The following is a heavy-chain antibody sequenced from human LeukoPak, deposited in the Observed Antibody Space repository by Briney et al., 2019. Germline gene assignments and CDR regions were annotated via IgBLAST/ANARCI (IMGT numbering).Heavy chain of an antibody. CDR2: SGST. V-gene: IGHV4-39*01. CDR3: ARHGRYGDYANYYYMDV. Sequence: PSETLSLTCTVSGGSISSSTYYWGWIRQPPGKGLEWIGSGSTYYNPSLKSRVTISVDTSKNQFSLKLSSVTAADTAVYYCARHGRYGDYANYYYMDVWGKGTTVTVSS. CDR1: GGSISSSTYY. D-gene: IGHD4-17*01. J-gene: IGHJ6*03.